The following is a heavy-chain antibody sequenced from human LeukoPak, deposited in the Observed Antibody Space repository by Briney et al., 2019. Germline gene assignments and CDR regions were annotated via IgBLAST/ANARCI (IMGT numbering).Heavy chain of an antibody. D-gene: IGHD3-3*01. CDR2: IYHSGST. V-gene: IGHV4-30-2*02. CDR3: ARGKRFLEWEYYYYYYMDV. CDR1: GGSISSGGYY. Sequence: SETLSLTCTVSGGSISSGGYYWSWLRQPPGKGLEWIGYIYHSGSTYYNPSLKSRVTISVDRSKNQFSLKLSSVTAADTAVYYCARGKRFLEWEYYYYYYMDVWGKGTTVTVSS. J-gene: IGHJ6*03.